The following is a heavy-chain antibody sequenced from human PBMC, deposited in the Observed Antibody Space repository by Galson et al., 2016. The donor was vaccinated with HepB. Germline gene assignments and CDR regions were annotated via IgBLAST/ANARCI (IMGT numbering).Heavy chain of an antibody. CDR2: IYTAGNT. CDR3: ARGPGYYSASGRPWDYNPMDV. D-gene: IGHD3-10*01. CDR1: GFSVSTNY. V-gene: IGHV3-53*01. Sequence: SLRLSCAVSGFSVSTNYMSWVRQAPGKGLEWVSIIYTAGNTYYTDSVKGRFTISRDNAQNTLYLQMTSLTGEDTSVYYCARGPGYYSASGRPWDYNPMDVWGQGTTVIVS. J-gene: IGHJ6*02.